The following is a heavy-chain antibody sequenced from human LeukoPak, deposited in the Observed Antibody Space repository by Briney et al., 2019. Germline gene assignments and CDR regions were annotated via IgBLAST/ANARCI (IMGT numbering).Heavy chain of an antibody. CDR3: ARGGSGSYYYYYYYMDV. V-gene: IGHV3-30*01. CDR1: GFTFSSYA. Sequence: GGSLRLSCAASGFTFSSYAMHWFRQPPGKGLEWVAIISYDGSNRYLADSVKGRFTISRDDSKNTLYVQMNSLRAEDTAVYYCARGGSGSYYYYYYYMDVWGKGTTVTVSS. J-gene: IGHJ6*03. CDR2: ISYDGSNR. D-gene: IGHD3-10*01.